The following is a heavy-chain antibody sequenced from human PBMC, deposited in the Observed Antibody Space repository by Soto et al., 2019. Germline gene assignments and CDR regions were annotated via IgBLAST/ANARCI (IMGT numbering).Heavy chain of an antibody. Sequence: SVKVSCKASGGSFSNFGISWVRQAPGQGLEWMGGTVPVFGRPNYAQRFRGRLTITADESTSTGYMEFISLRPDDTAVYYCAREGSGYNFWGQGTQVTVSS. CDR1: GGSFSNFG. D-gene: IGHD5-12*01. CDR2: TVPVFGRP. J-gene: IGHJ4*02. V-gene: IGHV1-69*13. CDR3: AREGSGYNF.